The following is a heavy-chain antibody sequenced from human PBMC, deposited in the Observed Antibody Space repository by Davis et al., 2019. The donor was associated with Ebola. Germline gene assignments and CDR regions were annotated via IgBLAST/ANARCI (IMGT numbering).Heavy chain of an antibody. D-gene: IGHD3-10*01. J-gene: IGHJ4*02. CDR3: AKDMVRGVPPVFDY. CDR2: ISYDGSNK. CDR1: GFTFSSYA. V-gene: IGHV3-30-3*02. Sequence: GESLKISCAASGFTFSSYAMHWVRQAPGKGLEWVAVISYDGSNKYYADSVKGRFTISRDNSKNTLYLQMNSLRAEDTAVYYCAKDMVRGVPPVFDYWGQGTLVTVSS.